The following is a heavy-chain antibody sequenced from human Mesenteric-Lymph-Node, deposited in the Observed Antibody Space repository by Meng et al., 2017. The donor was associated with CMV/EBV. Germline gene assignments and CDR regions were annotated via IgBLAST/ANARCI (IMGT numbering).Heavy chain of an antibody. CDR3: ARVVPAATDYYYYYGMDV. V-gene: IGHV3-74*01. J-gene: IGHJ6*02. CDR1: RFTFNNYW. Sequence: GESLKISCAASRFTFNNYWMHWVRQAPGKGLVWVSRINSDGSSTNYADSVKGRFTISRDNAKNTLYLEMNSLRAEDTAVYYCARVVPAATDYYYYYGMDVWGQGTTVTVSS. CDR2: INSDGSST. D-gene: IGHD2-2*01.